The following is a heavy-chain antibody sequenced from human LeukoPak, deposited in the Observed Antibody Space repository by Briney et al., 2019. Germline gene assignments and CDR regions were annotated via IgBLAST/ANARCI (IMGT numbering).Heavy chain of an antibody. CDR2: IYHSGST. V-gene: IGHV4-39*01. D-gene: IGHD3-10*01. J-gene: IGHJ5*02. Sequence: SETLSLTCTVSGGSISSSSYYWGWIRQPPGKGLEWIGSIYHSGSTYYNPSLKSRVTISVDTSKNQFSLKLSSVTAADTAVYYCARHVTTMVRGVILINWFDPWGQGTLVTVSS. CDR1: GGSISSSSYY. CDR3: ARHVTTMVRGVILINWFDP.